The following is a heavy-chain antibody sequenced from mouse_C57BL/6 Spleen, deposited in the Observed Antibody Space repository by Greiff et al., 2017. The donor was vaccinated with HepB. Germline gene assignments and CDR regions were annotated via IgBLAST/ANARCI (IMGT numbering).Heavy chain of an antibody. J-gene: IGHJ1*03. CDR3: ARQDGNNWYFDV. D-gene: IGHD1-1*01. Sequence: QVQLQQPGAELVKPGASVKLSCKASGYTFTSYWMHWVKQRPGQGLEWIGMIHPNSGSTNYNEKFKSKATLTVDKSSSTAYMKLSSLTSEDSAVYYCARQDGNNWYFDVWGTGTTVTVSS. V-gene: IGHV1-64*01. CDR1: GYTFTSYW. CDR2: IHPNSGST.